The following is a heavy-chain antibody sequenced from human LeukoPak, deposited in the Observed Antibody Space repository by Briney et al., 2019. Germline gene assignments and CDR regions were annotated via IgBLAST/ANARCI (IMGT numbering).Heavy chain of an antibody. CDR2: ISSSGSTI. CDR3: AKASCSGGSCYWDY. J-gene: IGHJ4*02. V-gene: IGHV3-11*01. Sequence: GGSLRLSCAASGFTFSDYCMSWIRQAPGKGLEWVSYISSSGSTIYYADSVKGRFTISRDNSKNTLYLQMNSLRAEDTAVYYCAKASCSGGSCYWDYWGQGTLVTVSS. CDR1: GFTFSDYC. D-gene: IGHD2-15*01.